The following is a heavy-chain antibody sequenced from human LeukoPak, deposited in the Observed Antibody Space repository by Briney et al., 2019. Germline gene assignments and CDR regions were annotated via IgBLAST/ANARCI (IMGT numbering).Heavy chain of an antibody. CDR1: GGTFSSYA. V-gene: IGHV1-69*13. J-gene: IGHJ5*02. D-gene: IGHD2-2*01. Sequence: SVKVSCKASGGTFSSYAISWVRQAPGQGLEWMGGIIPIFGTANYAQKFQGRVTITADESTSTAYMELSSLRSEDTAVYYCARVGYCSSTSCIPIWFDPWGQGTLVTVSS. CDR2: IIPIFGTA. CDR3: ARVGYCSSTSCIPIWFDP.